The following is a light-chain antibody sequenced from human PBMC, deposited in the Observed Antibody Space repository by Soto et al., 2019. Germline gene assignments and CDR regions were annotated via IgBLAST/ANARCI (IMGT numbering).Light chain of an antibody. CDR1: SSNIGSNA. CDR3: AAWDDSLDGLV. CDR2: SNN. V-gene: IGLV1-44*01. Sequence: QSVLTQSPSASGTPGQRVTIYCSGSSSNIGSNAVNWYQQLPGSAPKLLIYSNNQRPSGVPDRFSGSKSGTSASLAISGLQSEDEGDYYCAAWDDSLDGLVFGTGTKLTVL. J-gene: IGLJ1*01.